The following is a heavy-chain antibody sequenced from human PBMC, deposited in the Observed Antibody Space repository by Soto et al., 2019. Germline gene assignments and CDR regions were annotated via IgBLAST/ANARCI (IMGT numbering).Heavy chain of an antibody. CDR2: ITQDGSEK. CDR1: GFTFRNYW. D-gene: IGHD1-1*01. J-gene: IGHJ2*01. CDR3: ARRATTSAGYFDL. V-gene: IGHV3-7*01. Sequence: PEGSLRLSCAASGFTFRNYWMSWVRQATGKELESVANITQDGSEKNYRDAVKGRLTVSRDNAKNSLSLQMNSLRAEDSAVYYCARRATTSAGYFDLWGRGTLVTVSS.